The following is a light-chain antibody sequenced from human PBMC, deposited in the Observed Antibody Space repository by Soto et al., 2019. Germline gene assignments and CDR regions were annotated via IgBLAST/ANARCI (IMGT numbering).Light chain of an antibody. CDR1: QSLSSTR. CDR3: QQYGTSLAT. J-gene: IGKJ1*01. Sequence: EIVLTQSPGTLSLSPGERAILSCRASQSLSSTRLAWHQQKRGQAPRLLIYGASTRATGITDRFSGSVSGTDFTLIISGLEPEDFAVYYCQQYGTSLATFGQGTKVDIK. V-gene: IGKV3-20*01. CDR2: GAS.